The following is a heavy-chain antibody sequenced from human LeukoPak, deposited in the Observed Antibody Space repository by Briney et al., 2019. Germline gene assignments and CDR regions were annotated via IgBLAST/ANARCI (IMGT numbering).Heavy chain of an antibody. CDR2: INPNSGGT. Sequence: ASVKVSCKASGYTFTGYYMHWVRQAPGQGLEWMGWINPNSGGTNYAQKFQGRVTMTRDTSISTAYMELSRLRSDDTAVYYCARDYYGSGSYYFLFDYWGQGTLVTVSS. J-gene: IGHJ4*02. CDR3: ARDYYGSGSYYFLFDY. D-gene: IGHD3-10*01. V-gene: IGHV1-2*02. CDR1: GYTFTGYY.